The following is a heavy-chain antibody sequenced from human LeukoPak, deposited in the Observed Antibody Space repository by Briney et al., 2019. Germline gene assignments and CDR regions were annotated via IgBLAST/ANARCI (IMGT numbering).Heavy chain of an antibody. CDR1: GYTFTTYG. J-gene: IGHJ4*02. CDR3: ARDRAVVVAATDY. V-gene: IGHV1-18*01. Sequence: ASVEVSCKASGYTFTTYGISWVRPAPGQGLEWMGWISPYNGNTNYAQKLQGRVTMTTDTSTSTAYMELRSLRSDDTAVYYCARDRAVVVAATDYWGQGTLVTVSS. CDR2: ISPYNGNT. D-gene: IGHD2-15*01.